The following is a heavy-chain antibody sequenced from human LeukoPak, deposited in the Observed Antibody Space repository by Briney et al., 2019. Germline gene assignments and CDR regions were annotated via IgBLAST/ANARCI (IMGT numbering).Heavy chain of an antibody. CDR2: IIPIFGTA. D-gene: IGHD2-15*01. CDR1: VGTFTPYA. CDR3: AREVEEYCSGGSCYGAHY. V-gene: IGHV1-69*06. J-gene: IGHJ4*02. Sequence: GSSVTVSCTASVGTFTPYAISWVRPAPGKGREWMGGIIPIFGTANYAQKFQGRVTITADKSTSTAYMELSSLRSEDTAVYYCAREVEEYCSGGSCYGAHYWGQGTLVTVSS.